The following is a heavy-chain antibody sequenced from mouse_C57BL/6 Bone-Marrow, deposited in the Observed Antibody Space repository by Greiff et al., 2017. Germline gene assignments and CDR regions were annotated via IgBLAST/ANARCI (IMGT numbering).Heavy chain of an antibody. D-gene: IGHD1-1*01. Sequence: QVQLQQPGAELVRPGSSVKLSCKASGYTFTSYWMHWVKQRPIQGLEWIGNIDPSDSETHYNQKFKDKATLTVDKSSSTAYMQLSSLTSKYSAVYYCSRGGSSRHWYFDFWGTGTTVTVSS. CDR1: GYTFTSYW. CDR3: SRGGSSRHWYFDF. V-gene: IGHV1-52*01. J-gene: IGHJ1*03. CDR2: IDPSDSET.